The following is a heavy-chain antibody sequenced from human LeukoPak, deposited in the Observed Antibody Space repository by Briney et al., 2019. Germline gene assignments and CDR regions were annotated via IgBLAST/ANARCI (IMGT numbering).Heavy chain of an antibody. V-gene: IGHV4-59*01. Sequence: SETLSLTCTVSGGSISSYYWSWIRQPPGKGLEWIGYIYYSGSTNYNPSLKSRVTISVDTSKNLFSLKLSSVTAADTAVYYCARDPGYCSSTSCTNWFDPWGQGTLVTVSS. J-gene: IGHJ5*02. D-gene: IGHD2-2*01. CDR3: ARDPGYCSSTSCTNWFDP. CDR1: GGSISSYY. CDR2: IYYSGST.